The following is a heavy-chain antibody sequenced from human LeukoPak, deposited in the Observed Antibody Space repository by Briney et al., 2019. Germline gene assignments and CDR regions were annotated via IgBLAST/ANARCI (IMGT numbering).Heavy chain of an antibody. CDR2: IKQDGSEK. Sequence: GGSLRLSCAASGFTFSSYWMSWVRQAPGKGLEWVANIKQDGSEKYYVDSVKGRFTISRDNAKNSLYLQMNSLRAEDTAVYYCARGGVVVPAAIWDYWGQGTLVTVSS. CDR1: GFTFSSYW. CDR3: ARGGVVVPAAIWDY. V-gene: IGHV3-7*01. J-gene: IGHJ4*02. D-gene: IGHD2-2*02.